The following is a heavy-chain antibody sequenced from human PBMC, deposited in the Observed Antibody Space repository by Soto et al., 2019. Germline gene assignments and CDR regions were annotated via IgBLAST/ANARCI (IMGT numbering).Heavy chain of an antibody. CDR1: GYSFTSYW. Sequence: PGESLKISCKGSGYSFTSYWIGWVRQMPGKGLEWMGIIYPGDSDTRYSPSFQGQVTISADKSISTAYLQWSSLKASDTAMYYCVSPRGYNSYYYYGMDVWGQGTTVTVSS. D-gene: IGHD1-1*01. CDR3: VSPRGYNSYYYYGMDV. J-gene: IGHJ6*02. CDR2: IYPGDSDT. V-gene: IGHV5-51*01.